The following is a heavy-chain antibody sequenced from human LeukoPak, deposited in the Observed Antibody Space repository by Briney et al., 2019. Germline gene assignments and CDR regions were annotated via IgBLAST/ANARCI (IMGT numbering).Heavy chain of an antibody. CDR1: GDSVSSGSYY. CDR2: IYYSGST. V-gene: IGHV4-61*01. J-gene: IGHJ6*02. Sequence: SETLSLTCTVSGDSVSSGSYYWSWIRQPPGKGLEWIGYIYYSGSTNYNPSLKSRVTISVDTSKNQFSLKLSSVTAADTAVYYCARSYYYDSSGYYYYYGMDVWGQGTTVTVSS. D-gene: IGHD3-22*01. CDR3: ARSYYYDSSGYYYYYGMDV.